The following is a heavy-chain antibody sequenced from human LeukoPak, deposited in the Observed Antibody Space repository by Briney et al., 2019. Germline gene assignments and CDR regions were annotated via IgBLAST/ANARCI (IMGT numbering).Heavy chain of an antibody. Sequence: ASETLSLTCTVSGVSISSYYWSWIRQPPGKGLEWIGYIYYSGSTNYNPSLKSRVIISVDTSKNQFSLKLSPVIAADTAVYYCARDQAYCSGGGCYSGDYWGQGTLVTVSS. D-gene: IGHD2-15*01. J-gene: IGHJ4*02. CDR2: IYYSGST. CDR3: ARDQAYCSGGGCYSGDY. CDR1: GVSISSYY. V-gene: IGHV4-59*01.